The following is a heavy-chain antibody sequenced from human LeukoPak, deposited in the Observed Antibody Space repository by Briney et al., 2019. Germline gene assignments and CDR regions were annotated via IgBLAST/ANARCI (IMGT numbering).Heavy chain of an antibody. J-gene: IGHJ3*02. CDR2: ISGGST. D-gene: IGHD2/OR15-2a*01. Sequence: GGSLRLSCAASGFTVSSNEMNWVRQAPGKGLEWVSSISGGSTYYADSRKGRFTISRDNSKNTLHLQMNSLRAEDTAVYYCARDSNGEAFDIWGQGTMVTVSS. CDR1: GFTVSSNE. CDR3: ARDSNGEAFDI. V-gene: IGHV3-38-3*01.